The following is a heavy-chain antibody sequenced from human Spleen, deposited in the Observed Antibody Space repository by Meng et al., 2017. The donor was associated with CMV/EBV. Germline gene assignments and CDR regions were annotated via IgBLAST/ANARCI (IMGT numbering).Heavy chain of an antibody. Sequence: GESLKISCAASGFTFSDYYMSWIRQAPGKGLEWVSYISSSGSTIYYADSVKGRFTISRDNAKNSLYLQMNSLRAEDTAVYYCARDAWELNFDYWGQGTLVTVSS. V-gene: IGHV3-11*04. CDR2: ISSSGSTI. J-gene: IGHJ4*02. CDR1: GFTFSDYY. D-gene: IGHD1-26*01. CDR3: ARDAWELNFDY.